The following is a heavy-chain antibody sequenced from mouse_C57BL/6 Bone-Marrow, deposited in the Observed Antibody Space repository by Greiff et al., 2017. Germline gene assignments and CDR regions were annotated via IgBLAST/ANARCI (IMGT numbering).Heavy chain of an antibody. CDR3: ARSYGSSPPYFDY. V-gene: IGHV1-50*01. D-gene: IGHD1-1*01. J-gene: IGHJ2*01. CDR2: IDPSDSYT. CDR1: GYTFTSYW. Sequence: VKLQQPGAELVKPGASVKLSCKASGYTFTSYWMQWVKQRPGQGLEWIGEIDPSDSYTNYNQKFKGKATLTVDTSSSTAYMQLSSLTSEDSAVYYCARSYGSSPPYFDYWGQGTTLTVSS.